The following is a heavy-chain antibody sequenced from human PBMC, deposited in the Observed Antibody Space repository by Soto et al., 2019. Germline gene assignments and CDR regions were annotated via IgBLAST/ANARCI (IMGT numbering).Heavy chain of an antibody. V-gene: IGHV1-18*01. D-gene: IGHD1-26*01. J-gene: IGHJ4*02. Sequence: ASVKVSCKASGYTFTSYGISWVRQAPGQGLEWMGWISAYNGNTNYAQKLQGRVTMTTDTSTSTAYMELRSLRSDDTAVYYCARDWREEQGELRLARGCDCCGQGTLVSVSS. CDR2: ISAYNGNT. CDR1: GYTFTSYG. CDR3: ARDWREEQGELRLARGCDC.